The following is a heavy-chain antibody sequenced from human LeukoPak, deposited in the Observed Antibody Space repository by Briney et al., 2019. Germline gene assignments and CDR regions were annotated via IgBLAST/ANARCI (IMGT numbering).Heavy chain of an antibody. V-gene: IGHV1-69*05. CDR2: IIPIFGTA. J-gene: IGHJ3*02. D-gene: IGHD2-15*01. CDR3: ARAVWVVADAFDI. Sequence: SVKVSCKASGGTFSSYAISWVRQAPGQGLEWMGRIIPIFGTANYAQKFQGRVTITTDESTSTAYVELSSLRSEDTAVYYCARAVWVVADAFDIWGQGTMVTVSS. CDR1: GGTFSSYA.